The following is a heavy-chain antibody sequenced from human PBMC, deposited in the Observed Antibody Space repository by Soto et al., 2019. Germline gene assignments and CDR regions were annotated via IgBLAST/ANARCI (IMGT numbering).Heavy chain of an antibody. CDR1: GYTFINYN. D-gene: IGHD1-26*01. Sequence: ASVKVSCKASGYTFINYNIFWVRQAPGQGLEWMGWISTSNADTNYAQNFQGRVTMTTDTSTSTACVELRSLRYDDTAVYYCARDITGATGDYWGQRTLVTVSS. CDR2: ISTSNADT. J-gene: IGHJ4*02. V-gene: IGHV1-18*01. CDR3: ARDITGATGDY.